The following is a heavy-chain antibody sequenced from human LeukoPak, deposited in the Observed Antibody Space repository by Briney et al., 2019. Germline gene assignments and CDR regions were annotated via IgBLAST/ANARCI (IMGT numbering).Heavy chain of an antibody. CDR1: GFALSSHW. V-gene: IGHV3-7*03. J-gene: IGHJ3*02. Sequence: GGSLRLSCAASGFALSSHWMTWVRQVPGRGPEWVANVNRDGSETYYLDSVKGRFTISKDNAKNSLYLQMNSLRAEDTAVYYCAKDWNSSGYIDAFDIWGQGTMVTVSS. D-gene: IGHD3-22*01. CDR3: AKDWNSSGYIDAFDI. CDR2: VNRDGSET.